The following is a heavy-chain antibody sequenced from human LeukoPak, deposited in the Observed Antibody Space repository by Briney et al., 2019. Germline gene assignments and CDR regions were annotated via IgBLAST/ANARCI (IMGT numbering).Heavy chain of an antibody. CDR1: GFTFSSWW. V-gene: IGHV3-7*01. D-gene: IGHD6-19*01. Sequence: GGSLRLSCAVSGFTFSSWWMTWVRQAPGKGLEWVANIKQDGSEKNYVDSVKGRFTISRDNAKNSLYLQMNSLRAEDTAVYYCARDRGYRSFDYWGQGTLVTVSS. CDR2: IKQDGSEK. CDR3: ARDRGYRSFDY. J-gene: IGHJ4*02.